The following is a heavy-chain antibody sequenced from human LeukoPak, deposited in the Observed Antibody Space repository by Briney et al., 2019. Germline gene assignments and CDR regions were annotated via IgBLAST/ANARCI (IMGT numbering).Heavy chain of an antibody. V-gene: IGHV3-48*03. D-gene: IGHD5-18*01. Sequence: GGSLRLSCAASGFTFSNYEMNWVRQAPGKGLEWVSYISGSGSTIYYADSVKGRFTISRDNAKDSLYLQMNSLRAEDTAVCYCARVRSGYSHENYFDYWGQGTLVTVSS. CDR1: GFTFSNYE. CDR2: ISGSGSTI. J-gene: IGHJ4*02. CDR3: ARVRSGYSHENYFDY.